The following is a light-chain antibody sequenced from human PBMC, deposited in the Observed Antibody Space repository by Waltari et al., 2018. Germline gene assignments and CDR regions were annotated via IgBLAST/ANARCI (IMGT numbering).Light chain of an antibody. V-gene: IGKV1-39*01. CDR2: AAS. CDR1: QSISSY. CDR3: QQSYSTLLLT. J-gene: IGKJ4*01. Sequence: DIQMTQSPSSLSASVGDRVTITCRASQSISSYLNWYQQKPGKAPKLLIYAASSLQSGVPSRFSGSGSGTDFTLTISRLQPEDFATYYCQQSYSTLLLTFGGGTKVEIK.